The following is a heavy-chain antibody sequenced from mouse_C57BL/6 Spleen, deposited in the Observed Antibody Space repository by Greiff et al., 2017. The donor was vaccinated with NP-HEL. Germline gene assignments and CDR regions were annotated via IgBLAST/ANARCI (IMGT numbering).Heavy chain of an antibody. D-gene: IGHD1-1*01. V-gene: IGHV5-4*01. CDR3: ARESGTTVYFDY. Sequence: EVKLMESGGGLVKPGGSLKLSCAASGFTFSSYAMSWVRQTPEKRLEWVATISDGGSYTYYPDNVKGRFTISRDNAKNNLYLQMSHLKSEDTAMYYCARESGTTVYFDYWGQGTTLTVSS. CDR1: GFTFSSYA. J-gene: IGHJ2*01. CDR2: ISDGGSYT.